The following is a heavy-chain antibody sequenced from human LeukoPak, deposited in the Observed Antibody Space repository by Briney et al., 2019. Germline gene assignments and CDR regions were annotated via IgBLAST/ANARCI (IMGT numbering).Heavy chain of an antibody. Sequence: PGGSLRLSCAASGFTFRTYAMSWVRQAPGKGLEWVSTVSGSGGSTYYADSVKGRFTISRDNSKNTLYLQVNSLRAEDTAIYYCAHLVTASGGYWGQGTLVTVSS. V-gene: IGHV3-23*01. CDR2: VSGSGGST. D-gene: IGHD6-13*01. CDR3: AHLVTASGGY. J-gene: IGHJ4*02. CDR1: GFTFRTYA.